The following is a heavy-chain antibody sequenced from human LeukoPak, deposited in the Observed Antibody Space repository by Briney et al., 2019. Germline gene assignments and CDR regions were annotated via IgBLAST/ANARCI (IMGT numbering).Heavy chain of an antibody. CDR2: IYSGGSP. J-gene: IGHJ3*01. V-gene: IGHV3-53*01. CDR1: GFTVRSSY. D-gene: IGHD3-22*01. Sequence: RAGGSLRLSCAASGFTVRSSYMSWVRQAPGKGLEWVSVIYSGGSPDYADSAKGRFTISTDNSKNTLYLQMNSLRVEDTAVYYCARDGADNSGYYFGSLWGQGTVVTVSS. CDR3: ARDGADNSGYYFGSL.